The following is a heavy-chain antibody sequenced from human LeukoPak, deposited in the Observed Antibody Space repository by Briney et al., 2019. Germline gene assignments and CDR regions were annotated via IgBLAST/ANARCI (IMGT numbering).Heavy chain of an antibody. CDR2: VYTSGST. CDR3: ARGNSSSWPLDY. Sequence: SETLSLTCTVSGGSINSGDYYWSWIRQPAGKGLEWIGRVYTSGSTNYNPSLESRVTMSVDTSKNQFSLNLSSVTAADTAVYYCARGNSSSWPLDYWGQGALVTVSS. V-gene: IGHV4-61*02. J-gene: IGHJ4*02. CDR1: GGSINSGDYY. D-gene: IGHD6-13*01.